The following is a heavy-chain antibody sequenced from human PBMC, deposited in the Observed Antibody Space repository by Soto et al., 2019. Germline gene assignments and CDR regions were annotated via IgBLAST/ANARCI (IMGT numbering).Heavy chain of an antibody. CDR3: AKDHSSSHPYYFDY. CDR1: GFTFTGYA. CDR2: ISGSGGST. J-gene: IGHJ4*02. D-gene: IGHD6-6*01. V-gene: IGHV3-23*01. Sequence: EVQLLESGGGWVQLGGPLRLSFEASGFTFTGYAIAGVGQVQGKGLKWVPAISGSGGSTYYADSVKGRFTISRDNSKNTLYLQMNSLRAEDTAVYYCAKDHSSSHPYYFDYWGQGTLVTVSS.